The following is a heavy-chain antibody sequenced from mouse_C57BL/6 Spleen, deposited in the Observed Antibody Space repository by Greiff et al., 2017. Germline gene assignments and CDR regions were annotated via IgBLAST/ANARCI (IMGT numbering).Heavy chain of an antibody. CDR1: GYTFTSYW. Sequence: VHLVESGAELAKPGASVKLSCKASGYTFTSYWMHWVKQRPGQGLEWIGYINPSSGYTKYNQKFKDKATLTANKSSSTAYMQLSSLTYEDSAVYYCALITTVGDFDYWGQGTTLTVSS. CDR2: INPSSGYT. D-gene: IGHD1-1*01. CDR3: ALITTVGDFDY. J-gene: IGHJ2*01. V-gene: IGHV1-7*01.